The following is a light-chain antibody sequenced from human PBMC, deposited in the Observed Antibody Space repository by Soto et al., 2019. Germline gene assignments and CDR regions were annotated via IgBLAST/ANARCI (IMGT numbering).Light chain of an antibody. V-gene: IGKV2-28*01. CDR3: MQALQTPPA. CDR2: LGS. J-gene: IGKJ5*01. Sequence: DIVMTQSPLSLPVTPGEPASISCTSSQTLLHSNGYNYLDWYLLKPGQSPQLLIYLGSNRASGVPDRFRGSGSGTDFTLKISRVEAEDVGVYYCMQALQTPPAFGQGTRLEIK. CDR1: QTLLHSNGYNY.